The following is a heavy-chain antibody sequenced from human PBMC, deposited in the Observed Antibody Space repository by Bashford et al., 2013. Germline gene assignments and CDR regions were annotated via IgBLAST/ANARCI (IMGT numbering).Heavy chain of an antibody. CDR3: ARATRDYSRSFDI. J-gene: IGHJ3*02. D-gene: IGHD2-15*01. CDR2: ISTGAGTI. V-gene: IGHV3-11*01. Sequence: RQAPGKGLEWISYISTGAGTIYYTDSVKGRFTISRDNTKKSLYLQMNSLRADDTAVYYCARATRDYSRSFDIWGPRGNGHRXL.